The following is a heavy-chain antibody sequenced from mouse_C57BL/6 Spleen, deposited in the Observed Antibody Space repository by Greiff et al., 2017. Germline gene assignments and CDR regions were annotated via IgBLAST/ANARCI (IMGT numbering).Heavy chain of an antibody. CDR2: IYPGDGDT. CDR1: GYAFSSSW. J-gene: IGHJ4*01. CDR3: ARNYYGSSWDGYAMDY. D-gene: IGHD1-1*01. V-gene: IGHV1-82*01. Sequence: QVQLQQSGPELVKPGASVKISCKASGYAFSSSWMNWVKQRPGKGLEWIGRIYPGDGDTNYNGKFKGKATLTADKSSSTAYMQLSSLTSEDSAVYFCARNYYGSSWDGYAMDYWGQGTSVTVSS.